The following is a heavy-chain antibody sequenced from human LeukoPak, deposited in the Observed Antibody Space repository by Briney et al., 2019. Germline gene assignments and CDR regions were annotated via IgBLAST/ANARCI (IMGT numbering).Heavy chain of an antibody. CDR2: IIPIFGTA. CDR1: GGTFSSYA. V-gene: IGHV1-69*05. CDR3: ARDVRIHDAFDI. J-gene: IGHJ3*02. D-gene: IGHD5-18*01. Sequence: ASVKVSCKASGGTFSSYAISWVRQAPGQGLEWMGRIIPIFGTANYAQKFQCRVTITTDESTSTAYMELSSLRSEDTAVYYCARDVRIHDAFDIWGQGTMVTVSS.